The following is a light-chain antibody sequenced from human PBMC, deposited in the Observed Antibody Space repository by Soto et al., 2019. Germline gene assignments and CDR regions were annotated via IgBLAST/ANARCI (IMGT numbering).Light chain of an antibody. J-gene: IGKJ2*01. CDR2: WAS. CDR1: QRVLYSSNNKKY. Sequence: DIVMTQSPDSLAVSLGERATINCKSSQRVLYSSNNKKYLAWYQQKPGQPPNLLIYWASTRESGVPDRFSVSGSETDFTLPFSSLQDEDVLVYYCQQYYSTPYTFGQGTKLEIK. CDR3: QQYYSTPYT. V-gene: IGKV4-1*01.